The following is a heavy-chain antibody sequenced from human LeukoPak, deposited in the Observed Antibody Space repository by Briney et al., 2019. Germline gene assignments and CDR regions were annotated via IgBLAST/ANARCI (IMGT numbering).Heavy chain of an antibody. D-gene: IGHD6-19*01. CDR1: GDSVSINSAA. Sequence: SQTLSLTCAISGDSVSINSAAWNWIRQSPSRGLEWLGRTYQRSKWYNDYAVSVKSRIAINPDISKNQFSLQLNSVTPEDTAVYYCARSPSPYSSGWYFDYWGQGTLVTVSS. J-gene: IGHJ4*02. CDR2: TYQRSKWYN. CDR3: ARSPSPYSSGWYFDY. V-gene: IGHV6-1*01.